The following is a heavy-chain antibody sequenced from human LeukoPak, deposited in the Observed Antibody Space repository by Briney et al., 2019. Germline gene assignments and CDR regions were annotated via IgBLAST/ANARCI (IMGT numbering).Heavy chain of an antibody. Sequence: PGGSLRLSCAASGFTFSSYSMNWVRQAPGKGLEWVSYITDTSSTIYYADSVKGRFTMSRDNAKNSLYLQMNGLRAEDTAVYYCARWDTAMVTVDYWGQGTLVTVSS. CDR2: ITDTSSTI. D-gene: IGHD5-18*01. J-gene: IGHJ4*02. CDR1: GFTFSSYS. V-gene: IGHV3-48*04. CDR3: ARWDTAMVTVDY.